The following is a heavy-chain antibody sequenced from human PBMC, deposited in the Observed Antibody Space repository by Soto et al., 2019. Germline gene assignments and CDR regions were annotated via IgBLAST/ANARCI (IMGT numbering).Heavy chain of an antibody. Sequence: QLQLQESGSGLVKPSQTLSLTCAVSGGSISSGGYSWSWIRQPPGKGLEWIGYIYHSGSTYYNPSLKSRVTISVDSSKNQFSLKLSSVTAADTAVYYCARGYCSSTSCLNWFDPWGQGTLVTVSS. CDR2: IYHSGST. CDR1: GGSISSGGYS. J-gene: IGHJ5*02. CDR3: ARGYCSSTSCLNWFDP. D-gene: IGHD2-2*01. V-gene: IGHV4-30-2*01.